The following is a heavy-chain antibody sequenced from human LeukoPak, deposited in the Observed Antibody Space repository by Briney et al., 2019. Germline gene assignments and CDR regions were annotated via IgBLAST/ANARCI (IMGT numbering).Heavy chain of an antibody. CDR1: EFTFSTYG. Sequence: GGSLRLPCAASEFTFSTYGMSWVRQAPGRGLEWVSSISGSGGSTQYADSVQGRFAISRDNSKNVLYLQMNSLRAEDTAVYFCARDPNGDYIGTFDMWGRGTMVSVSS. CDR3: ARDPNGDYIGTFDM. J-gene: IGHJ3*02. V-gene: IGHV3-23*01. CDR2: ISGSGGST. D-gene: IGHD4-17*01.